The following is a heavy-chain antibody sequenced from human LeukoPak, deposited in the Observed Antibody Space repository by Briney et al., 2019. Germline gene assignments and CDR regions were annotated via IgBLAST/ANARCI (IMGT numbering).Heavy chain of an antibody. CDR2: IWFDGKNE. CDR3: ARDRHCANGVCHSPPGMDV. CDR1: GFTFSSYG. D-gene: IGHD2-8*01. Sequence: GGSLRLSCAASGFTFSSYGMHWVRQAPGKGLEWVADIWFDGKNEHFADSVKGRFTISRDNSKNTMYLQINSLRAEDTAVYYCARDRHCANGVCHSPPGMDVWSQGTTVTVSS. J-gene: IGHJ6*02. V-gene: IGHV3-33*01.